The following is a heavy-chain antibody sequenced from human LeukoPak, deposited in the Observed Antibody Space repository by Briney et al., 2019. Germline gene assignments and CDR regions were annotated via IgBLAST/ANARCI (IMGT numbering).Heavy chain of an antibody. CDR3: ARDQSGSGGHNNDAFDI. CDR2: IYYTGST. J-gene: IGHJ3*02. CDR1: GGSISGHF. V-gene: IGHV4-59*11. Sequence: SETLSLTCTVSGGSISGHFWSWFRRPPGKGLENIGYIYYTGSTNYNPSFKSRATVSVDTSKNQLSLKLTSVTAADTALYFCARDQSGSGGHNNDAFDIWGQGTMVTVYS. D-gene: IGHD3-16*01.